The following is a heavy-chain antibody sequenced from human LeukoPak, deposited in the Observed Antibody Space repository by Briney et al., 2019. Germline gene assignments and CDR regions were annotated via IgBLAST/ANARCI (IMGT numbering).Heavy chain of an antibody. Sequence: GALRLSCAASGLTFSSYWMSWGCQAPGKGLEGVANIKQDGSEKYYVDSVKGRFTISRDNAKNSLYLQMNSLRAEDTAVYYCARDRSPSDWFAPWGQGTLVTVSS. J-gene: IGHJ5*02. D-gene: IGHD2-21*01. V-gene: IGHV3-7*01. CDR2: IKQDGSEK. CDR3: ARDRSPSDWFAP. CDR1: GLTFSSYW.